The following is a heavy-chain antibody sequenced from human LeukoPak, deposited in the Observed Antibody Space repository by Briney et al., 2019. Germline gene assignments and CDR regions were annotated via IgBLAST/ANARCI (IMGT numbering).Heavy chain of an antibody. CDR2: IRYDGSNK. V-gene: IGHV3-30*02. CDR3: AKDMAAAVDYYYYYYMDV. CDR1: GFTFSSYG. J-gene: IGHJ6*03. Sequence: GGSLRLSCAASGFTFSSYGMHWVRQAPGKGLEWVAFIRYDGSNKYYADSVKGRFTISRDNSKNTLYLQMNSLRAEDTAVYYCAKDMAAAVDYYYYYYMDVWGKGTTVTISS. D-gene: IGHD6-13*01.